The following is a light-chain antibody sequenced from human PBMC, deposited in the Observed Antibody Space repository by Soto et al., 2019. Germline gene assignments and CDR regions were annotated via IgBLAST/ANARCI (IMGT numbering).Light chain of an antibody. V-gene: IGKV3-20*01. J-gene: IGKJ1*01. CDR2: GAS. Sequence: EIVSTQFPGTLSLSPCDRATLSCRTSQSVSSSYLAWYQQKPGQAPRLLIYGASSRATGIPDRFSGSGSGTDFTLTISRLEPEDSAVYYCQQYGSSPTWTFGQGTKVDIK. CDR1: QSVSSSY. CDR3: QQYGSSPTWT.